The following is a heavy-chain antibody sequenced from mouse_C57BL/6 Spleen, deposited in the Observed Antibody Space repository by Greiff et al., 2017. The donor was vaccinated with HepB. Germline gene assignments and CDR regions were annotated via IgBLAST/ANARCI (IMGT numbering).Heavy chain of an antibody. CDR1: GYSFTGYY. V-gene: IGHV1-42*01. CDR3: ARFYYGNLYAMDY. J-gene: IGHJ4*01. D-gene: IGHD2-1*01. Sequence: VQLQQSGPELVKPGASVKISCKASGYSFTGYYMNWVKQSPEKSLEWIGEINPSTGGTTYNQKFKAKATLTVDKSSSTAYMQLKSLTSEDSAVYYCARFYYGNLYAMDYWGQGTSVTVSS. CDR2: INPSTGGT.